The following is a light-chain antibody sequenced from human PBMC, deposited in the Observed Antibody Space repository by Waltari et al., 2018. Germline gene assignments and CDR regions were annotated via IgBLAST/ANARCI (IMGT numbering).Light chain of an antibody. CDR3: CSYAGSTTLV. V-gene: IGLV2-23*01. CDR1: TSDVGSYNL. Sequence: QSALTQPPSVSGSRGQSFTISCTGTTSDVGSYNLVSWYQHHPGKAPKLLIYEATKRPSGVSNRFAGSKSANTASLTISGLQAEDEADYYCCSYAGSTTLVFGGGTNLTVL. J-gene: IGLJ3*02. CDR2: EAT.